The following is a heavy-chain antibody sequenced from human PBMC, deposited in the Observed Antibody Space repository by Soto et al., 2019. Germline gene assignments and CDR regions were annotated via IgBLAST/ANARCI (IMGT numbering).Heavy chain of an antibody. CDR2: IGAARDP. CDR3: ARAYTGRLPRREDYYYAMDV. Sequence: GGSLRLSCATSVFTFSNFDMHWVRQVPGKGLEWVSAIGAARDPYYLGSVKRRFTISRENAKNSVYLQMNDLRAGDSAVYYCARAYTGRLPRREDYYYAMDVWGQGTTVTVSS. J-gene: IGHJ6*02. V-gene: IGHV3-13*05. CDR1: VFTFSNFD. D-gene: IGHD2-2*02.